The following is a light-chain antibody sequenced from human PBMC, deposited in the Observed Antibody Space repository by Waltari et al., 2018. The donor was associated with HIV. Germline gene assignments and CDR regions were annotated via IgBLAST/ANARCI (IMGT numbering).Light chain of an antibody. J-gene: IGLJ2*01. CDR1: ALPTQY. CDR3: QSGDNKLTSVF. CDR2: KDT. Sequence: SSELTQPPSVSVSPGQTVRITCSGDALPTQYTSWYQQQPGQPPVLVMYKDTQSSSGTPERFSGSSSGTIVTLTITAVRAEDEAYYYCQSGDNKLTSVFFGGGTRLTVL. V-gene: IGLV3-25*03.